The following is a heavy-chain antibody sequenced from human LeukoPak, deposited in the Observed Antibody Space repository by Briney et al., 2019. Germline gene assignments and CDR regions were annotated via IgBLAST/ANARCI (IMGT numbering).Heavy chain of an antibody. CDR3: ARGPDVREVYYFDY. V-gene: IGHV1-69*01. Sequence: SVKVSCKASGGTVINYAISWVRQAPGQGLEWMGGSIPIFGTANYAQKFQGRVTITADESTSTAYMELSSVRSEDTAVYYCARGPDVREVYYFDYWGQGTLVTVSS. D-gene: IGHD4-17*01. CDR2: SIPIFGTA. CDR1: GGTVINYA. J-gene: IGHJ4*02.